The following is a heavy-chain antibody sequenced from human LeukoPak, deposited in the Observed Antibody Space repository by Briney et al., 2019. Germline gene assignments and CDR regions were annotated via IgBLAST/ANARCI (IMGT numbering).Heavy chain of an antibody. CDR2: VWYDGSNI. CDR3: ARDHVQGDIDY. Sequence: GGSLRLSCAASGFTFSTYGMHWVRQAPGKGLEWVAVVWYDGSNIHYVDSVKGRFTISRDNSKSTLYLQMNSLTAEDTAVYYCARDHVQGDIDYWGQGTLVTVSS. D-gene: IGHD6-6*01. J-gene: IGHJ4*02. CDR1: GFTFSTYG. V-gene: IGHV3-33*01.